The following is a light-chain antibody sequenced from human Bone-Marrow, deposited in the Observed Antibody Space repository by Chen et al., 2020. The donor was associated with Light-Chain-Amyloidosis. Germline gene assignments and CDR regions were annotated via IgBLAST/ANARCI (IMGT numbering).Light chain of an antibody. CDR2: DDS. V-gene: IGLV3-21*02. CDR1: HIRSTS. Sequence: SYVLTQPSSVSAAPVQTATIACGGNHIRSTSVHWYQQSPGQAPLLVVYDDSDRPSGIPERLSGSNSGNTATLTISRVEAGDEADYYCQVWDRSSDRPVFGGGTKLTVL. CDR3: QVWDRSSDRPV. J-gene: IGLJ3*02.